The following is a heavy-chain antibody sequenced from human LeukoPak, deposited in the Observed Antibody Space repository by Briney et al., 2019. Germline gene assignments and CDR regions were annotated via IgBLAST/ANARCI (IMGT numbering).Heavy chain of an antibody. CDR3: ARSEMATVLSQDY. CDR1: GYSFTTYW. D-gene: IGHD5-24*01. J-gene: IGHJ4*02. Sequence: GESLKISCKGSGYSFTTYWIGWVRQMPGKGLEWMGIIYPGDSDTRYSPSFQGQVTNSADKSISTAYLQWSSLKASDTAMYYCARSEMATVLSQDYWGQGTLVTVSS. V-gene: IGHV5-51*01. CDR2: IYPGDSDT.